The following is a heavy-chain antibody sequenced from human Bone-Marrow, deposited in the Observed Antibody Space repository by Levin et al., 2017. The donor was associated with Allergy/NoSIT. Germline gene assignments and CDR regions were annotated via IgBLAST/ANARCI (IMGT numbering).Heavy chain of an antibody. V-gene: IGHV4-4*02. D-gene: IGHD3-22*01. J-gene: IGHJ3*02. CDR3: ASQHYFDSSGAFDI. Sequence: SETLSLTCAVSGKSINSNNWWSWVRQPPGKGLEWIGEIYHSGSTTYNPSLKSRVTMSVDNSKNQFSLKLTSVTAADTAVYYCASQHYFDSSGAFDIWGQGTMVIVSS. CDR1: GKSINSNNW. CDR2: IYHSGST.